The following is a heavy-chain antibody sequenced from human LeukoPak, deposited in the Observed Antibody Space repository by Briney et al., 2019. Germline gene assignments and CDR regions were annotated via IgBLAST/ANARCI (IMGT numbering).Heavy chain of an antibody. Sequence: GGSLRLSCAASGFTFSSYSMNWVRQAPGKGLEWVSSISSSSSYIYYADSVKGRFTISRDNAKNSLYLQMNSLRAEDTAVYYCARPQEKGYCSSTSCPRGFSFDYWGQGTLVTVSS. J-gene: IGHJ4*02. CDR2: ISSSSSYI. V-gene: IGHV3-21*01. CDR3: ARPQEKGYCSSTSCPRGFSFDY. CDR1: GFTFSSYS. D-gene: IGHD2-2*01.